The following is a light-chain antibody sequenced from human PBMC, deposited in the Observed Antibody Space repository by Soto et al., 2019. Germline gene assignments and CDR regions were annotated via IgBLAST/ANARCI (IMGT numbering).Light chain of an antibody. Sequence: DIQMTQSPSTLSASVGDRLICTFRASQIISSWLAWYQQTPGKAPNLLIYDASSLESGVPSRFSGSGSGTEFTLTISSLQPDDFATYYCQQYQSSWTFGQGTKVDIK. CDR3: QQYQSSWT. CDR2: DAS. J-gene: IGKJ1*01. V-gene: IGKV1-5*01. CDR1: QIISSW.